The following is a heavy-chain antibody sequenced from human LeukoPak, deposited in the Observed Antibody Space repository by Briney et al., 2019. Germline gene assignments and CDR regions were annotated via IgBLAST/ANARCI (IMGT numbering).Heavy chain of an antibody. CDR2: ITGNGVST. V-gene: IGHV3-23*01. D-gene: IGHD2-2*01. CDR1: GFTFSSYV. CDR3: AKDLRGGCSSTSCYPPGY. J-gene: IGHJ4*02. Sequence: GGSLRLSCAASGFTFSSYVMSWVRQAPGKGLEWVSVITGNGVSTFYADSVKGRFTISRDNSKNTLYLQMNSLRAEDTAVYFCAKDLRGGCSSTSCYPPGYWGQGTLVTVSS.